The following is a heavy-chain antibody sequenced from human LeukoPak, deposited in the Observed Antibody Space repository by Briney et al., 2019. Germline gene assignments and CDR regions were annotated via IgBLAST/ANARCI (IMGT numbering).Heavy chain of an antibody. Sequence: KTPETLSLTCTIYGGSFSGYYWSWIRQHPGKGLEWIAEINHSGTTNYNPSLKSRVTISVDTSKKQFSLNLTSLTAADTAIYYCARGRGRYYGMDVWGQGTAVTVSS. J-gene: IGHJ6*02. V-gene: IGHV4-34*01. CDR2: INHSGTT. CDR1: GGSFSGYY. CDR3: ARGRGRYYGMDV.